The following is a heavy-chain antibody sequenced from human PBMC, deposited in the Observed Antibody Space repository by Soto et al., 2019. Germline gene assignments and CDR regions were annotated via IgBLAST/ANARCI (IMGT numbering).Heavy chain of an antibody. V-gene: IGHV1-2*02. CDR3: ARNMDYYYGPGSGNGHGF. Sequence: QVQLVQSGAELKEPGDSVRVSCEASGYTFTAYYIHWMRQAPGQGLEWMGWINPRIGDTSYAQDFQGRVSMTRNTSISSVYMELSRLTSDDTAIYYCARNMDYYYGPGSGNGHGFWGQGTTVTVFS. J-gene: IGHJ6*02. CDR2: INPRIGDT. CDR1: GYTFTAYY. D-gene: IGHD3-10*01.